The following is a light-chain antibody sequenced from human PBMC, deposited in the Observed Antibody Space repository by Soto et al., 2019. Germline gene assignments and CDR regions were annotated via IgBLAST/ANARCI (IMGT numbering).Light chain of an antibody. CDR1: SSNIGAGYE. J-gene: IGLJ1*01. Sequence: QSVLTQPPSVSEAPGQRVTISCTGSSSNIGAGYEAHWYQQVPGTAPKLLIYENNNRPSGVPDRFSGSKSGTSASLAISGLRAEDEAEYYCQSYDSSLSAYVFGTGTKLTVL. CDR3: QSYDSSLSAYV. V-gene: IGLV1-40*01. CDR2: ENN.